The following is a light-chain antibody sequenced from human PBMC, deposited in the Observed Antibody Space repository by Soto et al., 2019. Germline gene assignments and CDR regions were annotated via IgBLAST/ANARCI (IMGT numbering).Light chain of an antibody. Sequence: EIGLTQSPATLSLSPGERATLSCRASQSLGSTYLAWYQQKPGQAPRLLIYGASRRATGIPDRFIGSGSATDFTLTISRLEPEDFAVYHCQQYGNSPPTFGGGTKVEI. CDR1: QSLGSTY. CDR2: GAS. V-gene: IGKV3-20*01. CDR3: QQYGNSPPT. J-gene: IGKJ4*01.